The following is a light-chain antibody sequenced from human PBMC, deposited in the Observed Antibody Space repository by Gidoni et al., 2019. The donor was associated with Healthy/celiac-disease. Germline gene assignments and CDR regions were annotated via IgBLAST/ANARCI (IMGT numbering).Light chain of an antibody. V-gene: IGKV1-9*01. CDR2: AAS. Sequence: DIQLTKSPSFLSASVGDRVTITCRASQGISSYLAWYQQKPGKAPKLLIYAASTLQSGVPSSISGSGSGTEFTLTISSLQPEDFATYYCQQLNSYPIFTFGPGTKVDIK. J-gene: IGKJ3*01. CDR1: QGISSY. CDR3: QQLNSYPIFT.